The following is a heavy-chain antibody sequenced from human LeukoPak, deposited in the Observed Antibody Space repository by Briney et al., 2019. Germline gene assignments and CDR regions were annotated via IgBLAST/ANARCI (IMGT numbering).Heavy chain of an antibody. V-gene: IGHV3-23*01. CDR3: VKGRMSEDGLDF. CDR2: ISSSGNT. J-gene: IGHJ4*02. D-gene: IGHD5-24*01. Sequence: PGGSLRLSCEASGFTFGRSAMTWVRQTPEKGLEWFSSISSSGNTYYADSVKGRFTISRDNSKNLVNLQMNSLRAEDTAIYYCVKGRMSEDGLDFWGQGALVTVSS. CDR1: GFTFGRSA.